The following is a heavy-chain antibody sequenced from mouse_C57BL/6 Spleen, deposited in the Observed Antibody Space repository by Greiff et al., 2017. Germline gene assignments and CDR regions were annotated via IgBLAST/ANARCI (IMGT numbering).Heavy chain of an antibody. CDR2: IYPGDGDT. Sequence: QVQLKQSGAELVKPGASVKISCKASGYAFSSYWMNWVKQRPGKGLEWIGQIYPGDGDTNYNGKFKGKATLTADKSSSTAYMQLSSLTSEDSAVYFCARFRYGSSYDAMDYWGQGTSVTVSS. CDR3: ARFRYGSSYDAMDY. CDR1: GYAFSSYW. V-gene: IGHV1-80*01. D-gene: IGHD1-1*01. J-gene: IGHJ4*01.